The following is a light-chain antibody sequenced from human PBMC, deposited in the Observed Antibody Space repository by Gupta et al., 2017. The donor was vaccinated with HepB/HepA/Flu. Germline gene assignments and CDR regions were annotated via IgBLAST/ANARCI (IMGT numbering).Light chain of an antibody. CDR2: ATS. V-gene: IGKV1-6*01. Sequence: AIQMTQSPSSLSASVGDRVIITCRASQGIGNDLGWYQQKPGKAPKLLMYATSNLHSGVPSRFSGSGSGTDFTLTISSLQPEDFATYYCQQDGKYPLTFGGGTKVEIK. J-gene: IGKJ4*01. CDR3: QQDGKYPLT. CDR1: QGIGND.